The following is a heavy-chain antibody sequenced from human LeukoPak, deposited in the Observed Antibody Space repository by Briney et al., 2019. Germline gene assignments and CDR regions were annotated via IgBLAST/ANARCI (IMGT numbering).Heavy chain of an antibody. D-gene: IGHD2-2*01. V-gene: IGHV3-30*03. J-gene: IGHJ4*02. CDR1: GFTFSIYN. CDR2: NSDDGRYT. CDR3: ARDHSAMPSY. Sequence: GGSLGLSCAASGFTFSIYNLHWLRHAPGKGLEWMTVNSDDGRYTSYGDYVKGRFTVYRNNSQNTLYLQMNGLRAEDTALYYCARDHSAMPSYWGQGTLVTVSA.